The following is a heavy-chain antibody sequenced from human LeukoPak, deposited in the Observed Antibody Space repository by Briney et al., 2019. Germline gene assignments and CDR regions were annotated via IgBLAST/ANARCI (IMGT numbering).Heavy chain of an antibody. V-gene: IGHV3-7*01. J-gene: IGHJ4*02. CDR3: AIYCSGGSCYVDY. D-gene: IGHD2-15*01. Sequence: GGSLRLSCAASGFTFSSYWMSWVRQAPGKGLEWVANIKQDGSEKYYVDSVKGRFTISRDNAKNSLYLQMNSLRAEDTAVYYCAIYCSGGSCYVDYWGQGTLVTVSS. CDR2: IKQDGSEK. CDR1: GFTFSSYW.